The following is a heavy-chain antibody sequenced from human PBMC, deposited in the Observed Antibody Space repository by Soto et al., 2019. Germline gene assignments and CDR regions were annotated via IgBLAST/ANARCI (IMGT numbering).Heavy chain of an antibody. J-gene: IGHJ4*02. Sequence: GGSLRLSCAASGFTFSSYSMNWVRQAPGKGLEWVSYISSSSSTIYYADSVKGRFTISRDNAKNSLYLQMNSLRAEDTAVYYCARDPESSGWYVFFDYWGQGTLVTVSS. D-gene: IGHD6-19*01. CDR1: GFTFSSYS. CDR2: ISSSSSTI. V-gene: IGHV3-48*01. CDR3: ARDPESSGWYVFFDY.